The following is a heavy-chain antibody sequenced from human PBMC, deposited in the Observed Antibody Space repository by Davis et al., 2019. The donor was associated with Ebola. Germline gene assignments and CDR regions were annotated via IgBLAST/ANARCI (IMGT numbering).Heavy chain of an antibody. V-gene: IGHV3-23*01. D-gene: IGHD4-17*01. J-gene: IGHJ4*02. CDR2: ISGSGGST. Sequence: GESLKISCAASGFTFSSYAMSWVRQAPGKGLEWVSAISGSGGSTYYADSVKGRFTISRDDSKNTAYLQMNSLKTEDTAVYYCTSPYGDYDYWGQGTLVTVSS. CDR1: GFTFSSYA. CDR3: TSPYGDYDY.